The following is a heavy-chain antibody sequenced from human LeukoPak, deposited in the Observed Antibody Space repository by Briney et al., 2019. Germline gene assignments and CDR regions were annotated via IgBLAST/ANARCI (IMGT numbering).Heavy chain of an antibody. Sequence: GGSLRLSCAASGFTFSDYYMNWIRQAPGKGLEWVSYISSSSRTIYYADSVKGRFTISRDNAKNSLYLQMNSLRAEDTAVYYCAKVAPRITIFGVVNTDYYYGMDVWGQGTTVTVSS. J-gene: IGHJ6*02. V-gene: IGHV3-11*01. CDR3: AKVAPRITIFGVVNTDYYYGMDV. CDR2: ISSSSRTI. D-gene: IGHD3-3*01. CDR1: GFTFSDYY.